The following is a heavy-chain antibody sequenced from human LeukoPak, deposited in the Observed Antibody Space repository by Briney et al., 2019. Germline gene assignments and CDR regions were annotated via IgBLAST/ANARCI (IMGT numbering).Heavy chain of an antibody. CDR3: ARATTPGGYYYIY. V-gene: IGHV1-2*02. CDR1: GYTFTAYY. CDR2: INPNSGGT. J-gene: IGHJ4*02. Sequence: GASVKVACKASGYTFTAYYMHWVRQAPGQGLEWMGWINPNSGGTNYAQKFQDRVTMTRDTSISTVYMELSRLRSDDTAVYYCARATTPGGYYYIYWGQGTLVTVSS. D-gene: IGHD2/OR15-2a*01.